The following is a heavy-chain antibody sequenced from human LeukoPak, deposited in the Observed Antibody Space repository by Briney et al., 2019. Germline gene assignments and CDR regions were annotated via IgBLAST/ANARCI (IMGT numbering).Heavy chain of an antibody. J-gene: IGHJ4*02. D-gene: IGHD1-26*01. V-gene: IGHV4-34*01. Sequence: PSETLSLTCTVYGDSFSGYYWSWIRQPPGKGLEWIAEINHRGTTHYNPSLKSRVNISADTSKNQFSLHLDSVTAADTAVYYCARSWAGMYYPFYYFDYWGQGTLVSVSS. CDR1: GDSFSGYY. CDR3: ARSWAGMYYPFYYFDY. CDR2: INHRGTT.